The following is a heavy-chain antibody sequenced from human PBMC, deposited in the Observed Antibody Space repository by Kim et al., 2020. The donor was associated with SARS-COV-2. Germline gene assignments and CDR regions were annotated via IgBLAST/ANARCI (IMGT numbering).Heavy chain of an antibody. D-gene: IGHD2-2*01. CDR2: TYYRSKWYN. CDR1: GDSVSSNSAA. Sequence: SQTLSLTCAISGDSVSSNSAAWNWLRQSPSRGLEWLGRTYYRSKWYNDYAVSVKSRITINPDTTKNQFSLQLNSVTPEDTAVYYCARGMGADIVVVPAVYYYYYGMDVWGQGTTVTVSS. J-gene: IGHJ6*02. V-gene: IGHV6-1*01. CDR3: ARGMGADIVVVPAVYYYYYGMDV.